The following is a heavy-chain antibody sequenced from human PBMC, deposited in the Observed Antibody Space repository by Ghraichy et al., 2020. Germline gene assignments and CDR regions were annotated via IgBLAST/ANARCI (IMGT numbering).Heavy chain of an antibody. CDR2: IYNTGII. D-gene: IGHD3-10*01. J-gene: IGHJ5*01. Sequence: SETLSLTCSVSGGSIASTTYHWGWLRQSPGKGLEWIGTIYNTGIIYYNPSLKSRVTISEDPSRTQFSLNLISVTAADTAVYYCARGGYGSGTYKYNWFDPWGQGTLVTVPS. CDR3: ARGGYGSGTYKYNWFDP. V-gene: IGHV4-39*07. CDR1: GGSIASTTYH.